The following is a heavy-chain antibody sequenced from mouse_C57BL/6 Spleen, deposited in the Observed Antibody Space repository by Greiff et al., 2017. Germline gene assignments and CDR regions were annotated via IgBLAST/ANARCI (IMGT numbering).Heavy chain of an antibody. CDR3: ARGWLTGTYYYAMDY. J-gene: IGHJ4*01. CDR2: ISYDGSN. V-gene: IGHV3-6*01. CDR1: GYSITSGYY. D-gene: IGHD4-1*01. Sequence: DVKLQESGPGLVKPSQSLSLTCSVTGYSITSGYYWNWIRQFPGNKLEWMGYISYDGSNNYNPSLKNRISITRDTSKNQFFLKLNSVTTEDTATYYCARGWLTGTYYYAMDYWGQGTSVTVSS.